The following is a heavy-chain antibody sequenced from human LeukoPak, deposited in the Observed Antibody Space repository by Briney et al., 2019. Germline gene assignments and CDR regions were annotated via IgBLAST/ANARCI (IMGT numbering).Heavy chain of an antibody. V-gene: IGHV4-59*08. D-gene: IGHD1-26*01. J-gene: IGHJ5*02. CDR1: GDSISSYY. CDR2: IYYSGNT. CDR3: ARRYSGIFDP. Sequence: SETLSLTCTVSGDSISSYYWSWIRQPPGKGLEWIGYIYYSGNTNYNPSLKSRVTMSVDTSKNQFSLKLSSVTAADTAVYYCARRYSGIFDPWGQGTLVTVSS.